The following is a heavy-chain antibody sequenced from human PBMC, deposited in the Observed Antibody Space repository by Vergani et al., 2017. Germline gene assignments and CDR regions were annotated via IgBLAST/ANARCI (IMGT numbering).Heavy chain of an antibody. Sequence: EVQLLESGGSLKQPGGSVRLSCAASGFTFSTYAMHWVRQAPGKGLEWVSALTGSGGSTYYADSFKGRFIISRDNSKNTLYLQMNSLRAEDTAVYYWAKDLSIATMPPRGYYYGMDVWGQGTTVTVSS. CDR1: GFTFSTYA. CDR3: AKDLSIATMPPRGYYYGMDV. CDR2: LTGSGGST. D-gene: IGHD2-2*01. V-gene: IGHV3-23*01. J-gene: IGHJ6*02.